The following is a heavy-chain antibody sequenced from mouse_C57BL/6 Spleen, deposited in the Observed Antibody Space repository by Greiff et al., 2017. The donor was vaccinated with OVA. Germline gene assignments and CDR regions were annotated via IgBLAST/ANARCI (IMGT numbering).Heavy chain of an antibody. CDR2: IYPGDGDT. D-gene: IGHD1-1*01. V-gene: IGHV1-82*01. J-gene: IGHJ2*01. CDR3: AHITTGYFDY. Sequence: QVQLQQSGPELVKPGASVKISCKASGYAFSSSWMNWVKQRPGKGLEWIGRIYPGDGDTNYNGKFKGKATLTADKSSSTAYMQLSSLTSEDSAVYFCAHITTGYFDYWGQGTTLTVSS. CDR1: GYAFSSSW.